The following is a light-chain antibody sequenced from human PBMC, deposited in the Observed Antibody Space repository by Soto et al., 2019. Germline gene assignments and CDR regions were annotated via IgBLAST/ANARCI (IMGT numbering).Light chain of an antibody. V-gene: IGKV1-9*01. CDR1: QVISTS. Sequence: DIQLTQSPAFLSPCIGDIVTITCRASQVISTSLAWYQVKPGKDPNLLIYAASTLESGVPSRFSATVSGTEFSLTITSLQPEDFATYYCQQLFDSPITFGQGTRLEIK. CDR2: AAS. CDR3: QQLFDSPIT. J-gene: IGKJ5*01.